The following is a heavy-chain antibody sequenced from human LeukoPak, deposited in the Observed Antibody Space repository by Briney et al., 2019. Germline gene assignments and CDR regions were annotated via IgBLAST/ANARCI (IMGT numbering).Heavy chain of an antibody. CDR3: ARGLAITMVRGPDY. Sequence: SETLSLTCTVSGGSISSYYWSWIRQPPGKGLEWIGYIYYSGSTNYNPSLKSRVTISVDTSKNQFSLKLSSVTAADTAVYYCARGLAITMVRGPDYWGQGTLVTVSS. J-gene: IGHJ4*02. CDR1: GGSISSYY. V-gene: IGHV4-59*08. D-gene: IGHD3-10*01. CDR2: IYYSGST.